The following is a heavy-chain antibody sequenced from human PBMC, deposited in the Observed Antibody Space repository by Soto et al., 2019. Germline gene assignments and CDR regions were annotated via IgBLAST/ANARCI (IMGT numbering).Heavy chain of an antibody. Sequence: SETLSLTCAVYGGSFSGYYWSWIRQPPGKGLEWIGEINHSGSTNYNPSLKSRVTISVDTSKNQFSLKLSSVTAADTAVYYCARGRGFGVVIPGMDAWGQGTTVTVSS. CDR3: ARGRGFGVVIPGMDA. D-gene: IGHD3-3*01. V-gene: IGHV4-34*01. J-gene: IGHJ6*02. CDR2: INHSGST. CDR1: GGSFSGYY.